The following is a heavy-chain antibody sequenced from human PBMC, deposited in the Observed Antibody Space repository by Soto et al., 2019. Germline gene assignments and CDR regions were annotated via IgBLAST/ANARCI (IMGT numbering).Heavy chain of an antibody. V-gene: IGHV3-9*01. D-gene: IGHD4-17*01. CDR2: IQWSSGNI. CDR1: GFNFDDYA. J-gene: IGHJ6*02. CDR3: AKGLPVFYYGVDV. Sequence: GGSLRLSCVASGFNFDDYAMHWVRQAPGKGLEWVSGIQWSSGNIAYADSVGGRFTISRDNAQNSLYLQLNSLRPEDTALYYCAKGLPVFYYGVDVWGRGTTVTVSS.